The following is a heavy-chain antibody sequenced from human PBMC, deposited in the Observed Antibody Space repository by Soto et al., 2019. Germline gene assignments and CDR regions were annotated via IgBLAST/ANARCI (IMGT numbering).Heavy chain of an antibody. Sequence: QVQLVESGGGVVQPGGSLRLTCAASGFTLSGSGMHWVRQAPGKGLEWVALVSYDGTRKYYTDSVRGRFTISRDNSENTLSLQMNSLRTEDTAVYYCARWVGGSMYDNSGKYDSWGQGTLVIVS. CDR1: GFTLSGSG. J-gene: IGHJ5*01. V-gene: IGHV3-30*03. CDR2: VSYDGTRK. D-gene: IGHD3-22*01. CDR3: ARWVGGSMYDNSGKYDS.